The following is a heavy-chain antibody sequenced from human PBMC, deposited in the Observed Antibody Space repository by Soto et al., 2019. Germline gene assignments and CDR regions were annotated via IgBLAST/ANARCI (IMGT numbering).Heavy chain of an antibody. CDR2: ISYDGSNK. CDR3: ANGRLGALGTNPSPFDY. D-gene: IGHD6-6*01. J-gene: IGHJ4*02. CDR1: GFAFRTYG. V-gene: IGHV3-30*18. Sequence: QVQLVESGGGVVQPGRSLRLSCPASGFAFRTYGMHWVRQAPGKGLEWVAVISYDGSNKYYADSVKVRFTISRDNSKNTLHLQMIRLRAEDSSFYYCANGRLGALGTNPSPFDYWGQGTLVTVSS.